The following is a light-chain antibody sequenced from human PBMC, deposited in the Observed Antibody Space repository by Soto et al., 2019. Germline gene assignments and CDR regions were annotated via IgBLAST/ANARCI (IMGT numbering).Light chain of an antibody. CDR1: QTLANY. J-gene: IGKJ2*01. V-gene: IGKV3-11*01. CDR2: DAS. CDR3: QQRIASYT. Sequence: EVVLTQSPATLSLSPGERATLSCRASQTLANYLAWYQQRPGQAPRLLIYDASNRATGIPARFSGSGSGTVFTLNISSLEPEDSAVYYCQQRIASYTFGQGTTLEI.